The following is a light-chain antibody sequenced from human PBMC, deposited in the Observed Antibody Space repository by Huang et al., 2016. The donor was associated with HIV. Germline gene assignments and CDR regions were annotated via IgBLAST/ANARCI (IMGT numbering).Light chain of an antibody. V-gene: IGKV1-39*01. CDR2: ATA. CDR3: QQSYNLPYT. Sequence: DIQMTQSPPSLSASLGDRVTITCRASQSITTYLNWYRHKPGEAPELLIQATATLQTGFPSRFSGGGSGTDFTLTITNLQPEDVTSYYCQQSYNLPYTFGRGTKVDIK. J-gene: IGKJ2*01. CDR1: QSITTY.